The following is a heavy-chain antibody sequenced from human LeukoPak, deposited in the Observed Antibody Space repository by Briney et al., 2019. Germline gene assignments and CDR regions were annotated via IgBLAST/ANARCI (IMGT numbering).Heavy chain of an antibody. Sequence: PGGSLRLSCAASGFTFSSYAMSWVRQAPGKGLEWVSAISGSGGSTYHADSVKGRFTISRDNSKNTLYLQMNSLRAEDTAVYYCAKVGFGELPQERIDYWGQGTLVTVSS. CDR1: GFTFSSYA. V-gene: IGHV3-23*01. CDR2: ISGSGGST. D-gene: IGHD3-10*01. CDR3: AKVGFGELPQERIDY. J-gene: IGHJ4*02.